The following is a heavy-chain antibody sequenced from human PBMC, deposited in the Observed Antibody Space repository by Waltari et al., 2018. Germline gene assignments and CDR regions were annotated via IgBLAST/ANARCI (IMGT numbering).Heavy chain of an antibody. V-gene: IGHV3-7*01. D-gene: IGHD6-13*01. J-gene: IGHJ4*02. CDR3: ARDQADGTIAYFEY. CDR1: GISFSQYW. Sequence: EVLLVESGGDLVQPGGSLRLSCATSGISFSQYWMSWVRQSPGKGLEWVATIKHDGTDKYYVDAVKGRFTVFRDNAKSSLYLQMNSLRVEDTAIYYCARDQADGTIAYFEYWGQGTLVTVSS. CDR2: IKHDGTDK.